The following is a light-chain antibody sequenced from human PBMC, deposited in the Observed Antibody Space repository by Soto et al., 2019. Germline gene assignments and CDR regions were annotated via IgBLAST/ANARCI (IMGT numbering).Light chain of an antibody. J-gene: IGKJ1*01. Sequence: EIVVTQSPSTLSLSPGERATLSCRASQSVSSNHLAWYQQKPGQAPRLLIFASTGRPTVIPDRFTGSGSGTDFTLTISRLEPEDFAMYYCQQYGSSGTFGQGTKVDIK. CDR3: QQYGSSGT. CDR1: QSVSSNH. V-gene: IGKV3-20*01. CDR2: AST.